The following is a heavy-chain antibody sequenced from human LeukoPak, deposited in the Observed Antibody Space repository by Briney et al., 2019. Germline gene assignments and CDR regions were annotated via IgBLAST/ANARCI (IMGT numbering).Heavy chain of an antibody. CDR3: ARDGVLWFGESQPHYGMDV. D-gene: IGHD3-10*01. CDR2: INTGGSST. V-gene: IGHV3-74*01. Sequence: GGSLRLSCAASGFTFSSYSMNWVRQAPGKGLVWVSRINTGGSSTSYADSVKGRFTISRDNAKKTLYLQMNSLRAEDTAVYYCARDGVLWFGESQPHYGMDVWGQGTTVTVSS. CDR1: GFTFSSYS. J-gene: IGHJ6*02.